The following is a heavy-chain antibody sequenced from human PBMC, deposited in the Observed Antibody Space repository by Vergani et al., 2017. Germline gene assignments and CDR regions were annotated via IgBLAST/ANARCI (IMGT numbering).Heavy chain of an antibody. CDR2: IYYSGST. J-gene: IGHJ4*02. D-gene: IGHD1-26*01. Sequence: QVQLQESGPGLVKPSETLSLTCTVSGGSVSSGSYYWSWIRQPPGKGLEWIGYIYYSGSTYYNPSLKSRVTISVDTSKNQFSLKLSSVTAADTAVYYCAREWELLGAFDYWGQGTLVTVSS. V-gene: IGHV4-61*01. CDR3: AREWELLGAFDY. CDR1: GGSVSSGSYY.